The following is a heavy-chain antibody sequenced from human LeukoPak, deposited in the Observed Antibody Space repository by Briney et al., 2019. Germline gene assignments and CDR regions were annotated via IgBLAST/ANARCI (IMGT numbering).Heavy chain of an antibody. CDR1: GGSISSADYY. D-gene: IGHD6-19*01. V-gene: IGHV4-30-4*01. J-gene: IGHJ5*02. CDR2: IYYSGST. Sequence: SETLSLTCTVSGGSISSADYYWSWIRQPPGKGLEWIGYIYYSGSTYYNPSLKSRVTISIDTSKNQFSLKLSSVTAADTAVYYCARDRSSGWYYNWFDPWGQGTLVTVSS. CDR3: ARDRSSGWYYNWFDP.